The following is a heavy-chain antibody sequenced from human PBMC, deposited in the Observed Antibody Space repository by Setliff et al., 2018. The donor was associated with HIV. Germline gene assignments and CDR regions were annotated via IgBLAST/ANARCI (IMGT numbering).Heavy chain of an antibody. D-gene: IGHD2-15*01. Sequence: ASVKVSCKASGYTFTGYYMHWVRQAPGQGLEWMGWINPNSGGTNYAQKFQGRVTMTRDTSISTAYMELSRLRSDDTAVYYCARDLDIVVAVAATEYGMDVWGQGTTVTVSS. V-gene: IGHV1-2*02. CDR1: GYTFTGYY. CDR2: INPNSGGT. CDR3: ARDLDIVVAVAATEYGMDV. J-gene: IGHJ6*02.